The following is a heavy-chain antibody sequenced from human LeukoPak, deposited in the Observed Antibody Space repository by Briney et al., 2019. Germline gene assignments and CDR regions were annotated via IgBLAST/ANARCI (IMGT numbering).Heavy chain of an antibody. V-gene: IGHV4-34*01. CDR1: GGSFSGYY. Sequence: SETLSLTCAVYGGSFSGYYWSGMPQPPGKGREWSGEINHSGSTNYTQSLKSRVTISVDTSKNPFSLKLSSVTAADTAVYYCARDQYYYDSSGYQAFDYWGQGTLVTVSS. CDR3: ARDQYYYDSSGYQAFDY. CDR2: INHSGST. J-gene: IGHJ4*02. D-gene: IGHD3-22*01.